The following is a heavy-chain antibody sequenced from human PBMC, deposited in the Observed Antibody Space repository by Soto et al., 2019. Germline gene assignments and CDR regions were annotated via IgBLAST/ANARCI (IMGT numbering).Heavy chain of an antibody. CDR3: ATDLGSGSYYSPFDP. CDR1: GYTLTELS. CDR2: FDPEDGET. Sequence: ASVKVSCKVSGYTLTELSMHWVRQAPGKGLEWMGGFDPEDGETIYAQKFQGRVTMTEDTSTDTAYMELSSLRSEDTAVYYCATDLGSGSYYSPFDPWGQGTLVTVSS. V-gene: IGHV1-24*01. D-gene: IGHD3-10*01. J-gene: IGHJ5*02.